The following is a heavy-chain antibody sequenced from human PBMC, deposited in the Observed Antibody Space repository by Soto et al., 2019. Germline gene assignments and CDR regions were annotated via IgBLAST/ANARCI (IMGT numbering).Heavy chain of an antibody. CDR3: ARDRDYGSGSYYNIPGGY. D-gene: IGHD3-10*01. V-gene: IGHV3-30-3*01. CDR1: GFTFSSYA. J-gene: IGHJ4*02. CDR2: ISYDGSNK. Sequence: QVQLVESGGGVVQPGRSLRLSCAASGFTFSSYAMHWVRQAPGKGLEWVAVISYDGSNKYYADSVKGRFTISRDNSKNTLYLQMNSLRAEDTAVYYCARDRDYGSGSYYNIPGGYWGQGTLVTVSS.